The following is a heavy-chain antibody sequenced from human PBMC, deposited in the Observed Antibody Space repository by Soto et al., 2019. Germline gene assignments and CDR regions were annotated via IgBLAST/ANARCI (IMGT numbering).Heavy chain of an antibody. CDR3: ARHGLYGSDWDGLDV. CDR1: GYIFCTYW. Sequence: PVESLKISCKGSGYIFCTYWICCLLQMAVQGLESMGIIYPGDFQTYISPSLQGQVTISVDKSINTVYLQWTSLKTSDTAMYYCARHGLYGSDWDGLDVWGQGTTVTVSS. CDR2: IYPGDFQT. J-gene: IGHJ6*02. V-gene: IGHV5-51*01. D-gene: IGHD3-16*01.